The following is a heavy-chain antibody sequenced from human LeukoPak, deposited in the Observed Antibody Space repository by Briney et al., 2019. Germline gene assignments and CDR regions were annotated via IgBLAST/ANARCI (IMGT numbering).Heavy chain of an antibody. V-gene: IGHV1-69*06. J-gene: IGHJ4*02. D-gene: IGHD1-26*01. CDR3: ASGGTWELPPDY. CDR2: IIPIFGTA. Sequence: GASVKVSCKASGGTFSSYAISWVRQAPGQGLEWMGGIIPIFGTANYAQKFQGRVTITADKSTSTAYMELSSLRSEDTAVYYCASGGTWELPPDYWGQGTLVTVSS. CDR1: GGTFSSYA.